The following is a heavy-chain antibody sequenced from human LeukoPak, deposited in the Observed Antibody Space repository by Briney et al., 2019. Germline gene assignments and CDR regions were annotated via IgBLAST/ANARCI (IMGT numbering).Heavy chain of an antibody. D-gene: IGHD1-26*01. Sequence: SETLSLTCTVSGGSVSSGSYYWSWIRQPPGKGLEWIGYIYYSGSTNYNPSLKSRVTISVDTSKNQFSLKLSSVTAADTAVYYWARDQGAGYFDLWGRGPLVTVPP. CDR1: GGSVSSGSYY. CDR3: ARDQGAGYFDL. V-gene: IGHV4-61*01. J-gene: IGHJ2*01. CDR2: IYYSGST.